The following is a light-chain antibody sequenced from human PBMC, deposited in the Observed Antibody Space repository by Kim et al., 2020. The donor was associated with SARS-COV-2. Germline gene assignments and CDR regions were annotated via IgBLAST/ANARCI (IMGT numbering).Light chain of an antibody. J-gene: IGKJ4*01. CDR1: QGITSY. V-gene: IGKV1-9*01. CDR2: GAS. CDR3: QQLSRYPLT. Sequence: IQLTQSPSSLSAPVGDRVTITCRASQGITSYLAWFQQKPGKAPKLLIYGASTLHSGVPSRFSGSGSGTEFTLTISSLQPEDSATYYCQQLSRYPLTFGGGTKVEI.